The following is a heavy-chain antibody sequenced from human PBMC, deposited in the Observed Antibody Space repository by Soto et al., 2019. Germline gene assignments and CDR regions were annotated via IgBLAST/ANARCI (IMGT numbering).Heavy chain of an antibody. Sequence: SETLSLTCTVSGGSISSSSYYWGWIRQPPGKGLEWIGSIYYSGSTYYNPSLKSRVTISVDTSKNQFSLKLSSVTAADTAVYYSATSRGSSLPYYSYGMDVWGQGTTVTVSS. J-gene: IGHJ6*02. V-gene: IGHV4-39*01. CDR2: IYYSGST. D-gene: IGHD1-26*01. CDR1: GGSISSSSYY. CDR3: ATSRGSSLPYYSYGMDV.